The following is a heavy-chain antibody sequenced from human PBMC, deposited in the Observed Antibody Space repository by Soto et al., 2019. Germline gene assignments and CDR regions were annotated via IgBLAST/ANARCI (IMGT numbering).Heavy chain of an antibody. CDR2: IKSKTDGGTT. CDR3: TVYLGSYYWGDAFDI. D-gene: IGHD1-26*01. CDR1: GFTFSNAW. J-gene: IGHJ3*02. V-gene: IGHV3-15*07. Sequence: GGSLRLSCAASGFTFSNAWMNWVRQAPGKGLEWVGRIKSKTDGGTTDYAAPVKGRFTISRDDSKNTLYLQMNSLKTEDTAVYYCTVYLGSYYWGDAFDIWGQGTMVPVAS.